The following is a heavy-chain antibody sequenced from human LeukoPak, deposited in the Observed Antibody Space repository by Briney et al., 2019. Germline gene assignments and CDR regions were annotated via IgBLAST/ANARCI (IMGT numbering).Heavy chain of an antibody. CDR2: IDPDGGSR. CDR3: ARERSNTQAMAMGASWLDP. J-gene: IGHJ5*02. Sequence: ASVKVSCKTSGYTFTSYYMQWVRQGPGQGLEWMGVIDPDGGSRIYAQKFQGRVTMTRDTSTSTVYMELSSLNSEDTAVYYCARERSNTQAMAMGASWLDPWGQGTPVTVSS. D-gene: IGHD5-18*01. CDR1: GYTFTSYY. V-gene: IGHV1-46*01.